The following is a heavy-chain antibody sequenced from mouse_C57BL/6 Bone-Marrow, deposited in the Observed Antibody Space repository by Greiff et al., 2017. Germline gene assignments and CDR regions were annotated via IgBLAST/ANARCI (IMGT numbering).Heavy chain of an antibody. D-gene: IGHD5-5*01. CDR2: IYPSDSET. Sequence: QVQLQRPGAELVRPGSSVKLSCKASGYTFTSYWMDWVKQRPGQGLEWIGNIYPSDSETHYNQKFKDKATLTVDKSSSTAYMQLSSLTSEDSAVYYCARGDYHRGDGGLYAMDYWGQGTSVTVSS. J-gene: IGHJ4*01. V-gene: IGHV1-61*01. CDR3: ARGDYHRGDGGLYAMDY. CDR1: GYTFTSYW.